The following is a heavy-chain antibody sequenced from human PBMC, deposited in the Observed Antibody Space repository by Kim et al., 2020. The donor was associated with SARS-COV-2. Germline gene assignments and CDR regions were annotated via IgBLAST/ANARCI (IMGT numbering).Heavy chain of an antibody. CDR3: AREFDSGYEYWYFDL. Sequence: QKLQGRVTMTTDTSTSTAYMELRSLRSDDTAVYYCAREFDSGYEYWYFDLWGRGTLVTVSS. V-gene: IGHV1-18*01. J-gene: IGHJ2*01. D-gene: IGHD5-12*01.